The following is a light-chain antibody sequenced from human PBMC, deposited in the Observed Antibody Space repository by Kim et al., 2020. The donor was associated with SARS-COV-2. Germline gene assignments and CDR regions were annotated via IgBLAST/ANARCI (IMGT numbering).Light chain of an antibody. Sequence: RRAYQGYRPRSSDTSRYQQMQGPSPVLVIYGKNTRPSGIPDRFSGSISGNTASLTITGAQAEDEADYYCNSRDSSGNHLEEFCGGTQLTVL. CDR2: GKN. J-gene: IGLJ2*01. V-gene: IGLV3-19*01. CDR1: RPRSSD. CDR3: NSRDSSGNHLEE.